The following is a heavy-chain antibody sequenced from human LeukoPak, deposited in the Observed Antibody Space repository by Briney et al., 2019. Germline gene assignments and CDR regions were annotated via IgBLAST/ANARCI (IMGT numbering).Heavy chain of an antibody. CDR1: GFTFSRHN. D-gene: IGHD3-3*01. CDR3: ARNYDFWSSPQGYMDV. V-gene: IGHV3-21*01. CDR2: ISPSSSFI. J-gene: IGHJ6*03. Sequence: GGSLRLSYAASGFTFSRHNMKWVRQTPGKGLEWVSSISPSSSFIYYADSMKGRFTISRDNARNSLYLEMNSLRAEDTAIYYCARNYDFWSSPQGYMDVWGKGTTVIVSS.